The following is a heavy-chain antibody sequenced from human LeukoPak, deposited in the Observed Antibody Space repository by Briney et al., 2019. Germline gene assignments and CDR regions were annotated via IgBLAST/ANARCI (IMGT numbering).Heavy chain of an antibody. V-gene: IGHV4-30-2*01. J-gene: IGHJ6*02. D-gene: IGHD4-11*01. CDR3: ARGRADYSNYSYYYYYGMDV. Sequence: PSQTLSLTCAVSGGSISSGGYSWSWIRQPPGKGLEWIGYIYHSGSTYYNPSLKSRVTISVDRSKNQLSLKLSSVTAADTAVYYCARGRADYSNYSYYYYYGMDVWGQGTTVTVSS. CDR2: IYHSGST. CDR1: GGSISSGGYS.